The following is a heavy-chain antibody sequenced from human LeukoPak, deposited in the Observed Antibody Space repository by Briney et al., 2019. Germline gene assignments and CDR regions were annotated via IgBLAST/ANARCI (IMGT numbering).Heavy chain of an antibody. V-gene: IGHV4-59*01. J-gene: IGHJ4*02. D-gene: IGHD3-22*01. CDR1: GGSISSYY. Sequence: PSETLSLTCTVSGGSISSYYWSWIRQPPGKGLEWIGYIYYSGSTNYNPSLKSRVTISVDTSKNQFSLKLSSVTAADTAVYYCARAGGYYDSSGYDPLWYFDYWGQGTLVTVSS. CDR3: ARAGGYYDSSGYDPLWYFDY. CDR2: IYYSGST.